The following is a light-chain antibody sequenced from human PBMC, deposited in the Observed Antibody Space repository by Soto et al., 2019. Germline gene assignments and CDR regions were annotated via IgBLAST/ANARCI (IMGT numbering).Light chain of an antibody. V-gene: IGKV3-20*01. Sequence: ETVMTQSPGTLSLSPGERATLSCSATESISSSYLAWYQQKPGQAPRLLIYGASSRATGIPDRFSGSGSGTDFTLTISRLEPEDFAVYYCQQYGSSPPWTFGQGTKVDIK. CDR3: QQYGSSPPWT. CDR1: ESISSSY. CDR2: GAS. J-gene: IGKJ1*01.